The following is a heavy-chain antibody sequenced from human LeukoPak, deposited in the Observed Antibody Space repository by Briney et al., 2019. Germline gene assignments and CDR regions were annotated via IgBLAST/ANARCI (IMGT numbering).Heavy chain of an antibody. D-gene: IGHD5/OR15-5a*01. V-gene: IGHV4-39*01. CDR3: ARQSGFLSTFDY. CDR1: GGSISSSSYY. CDR2: IYYSGTA. Sequence: SETLSLTCTVSGGSISSSSYYWGWIRQPPGKELEWIGSIYYSGTAYYNPSLKSRVTISVDKSKNQFSVKLTSVTAADTAVYYCARQSGFLSTFDYWGQGTLVTVSS. J-gene: IGHJ4*02.